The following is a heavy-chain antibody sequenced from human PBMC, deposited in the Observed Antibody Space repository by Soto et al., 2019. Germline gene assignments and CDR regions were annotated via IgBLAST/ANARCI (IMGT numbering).Heavy chain of an antibody. Sequence: SETLSLTCTVSGGSISSSSYYWGWIRQPPGKGLEWIGSIYYSGTTYYNPSLKSRVTISVDTSRNQFSLKLSSVTAADTAVYYCARHRGYYDILTGYYTELNFDYWGQGTLVTVSS. D-gene: IGHD3-9*01. J-gene: IGHJ4*02. CDR3: ARHRGYYDILTGYYTELNFDY. CDR1: GGSISSSSYY. CDR2: IYYSGTT. V-gene: IGHV4-39*01.